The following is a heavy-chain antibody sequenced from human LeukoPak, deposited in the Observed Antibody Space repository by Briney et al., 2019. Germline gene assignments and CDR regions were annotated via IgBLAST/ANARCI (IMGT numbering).Heavy chain of an antibody. CDR2: ISGSGGST. CDR3: AKEPRPLLWFGELSSWFDP. CDR1: GFTFSSYA. J-gene: IGHJ5*02. D-gene: IGHD3-10*01. Sequence: GGSLRLSCAASGFTFSSYAMSWVRRAPGKGLEWVSAISGSGGSTYYADSVKGRFTISRDNSKNTLYLQMNSLRAEDTAVYYCAKEPRPLLWFGELSSWFDPWGQGTLVTVSS. V-gene: IGHV3-23*01.